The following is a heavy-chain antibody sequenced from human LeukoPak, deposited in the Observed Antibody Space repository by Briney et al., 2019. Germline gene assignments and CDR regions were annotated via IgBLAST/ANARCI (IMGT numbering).Heavy chain of an antibody. CDR1: GFTFSSYA. CDR3: ARSRMAAGFDY. CDR2: ISSNGGST. J-gene: IGHJ4*02. V-gene: IGHV3-64*01. Sequence: PGGSLRLSCAASGFTFSSYAMHWVRQAPGKGLEYVSAISSNGGSTYYANSVKGRFTISRDNSKNTLYLQMGSLRAEDMAVYYCARSRMAAGFDYWGQGTLVTVSS. D-gene: IGHD6-25*01.